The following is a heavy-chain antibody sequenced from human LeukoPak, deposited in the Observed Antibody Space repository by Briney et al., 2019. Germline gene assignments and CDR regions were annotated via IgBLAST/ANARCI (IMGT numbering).Heavy chain of an antibody. CDR1: GGSISSSTW. V-gene: IGHV4-4*02. Sequence: SETLSLTCAASGGSISSSTWWSWVRQPPGKGLEWIGEIYHSGSTNYNPSLKSRVTISIDKSKNQFSLKVSSVTAADTAIYYCARAPWDSYYNSYFDYWGQGTLVAVSS. D-gene: IGHD3-10*01. J-gene: IGHJ4*02. CDR3: ARAPWDSYYNSYFDY. CDR2: IYHSGST.